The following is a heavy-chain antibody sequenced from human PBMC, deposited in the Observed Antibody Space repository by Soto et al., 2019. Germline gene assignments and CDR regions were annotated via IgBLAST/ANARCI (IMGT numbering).Heavy chain of an antibody. CDR3: ARQSYASSGFQGGP. CDR2: IDPSDSYT. Sequence: VESLKISCQGSVYSFTSYWICLVLQLPGKGLEWMGRIDPSDSYTNYSPSFQGHVTISADKSLSTAFLQWSSLKASDTAMYYCARQSYASSGFQGGPWGQGTLVTVSS. J-gene: IGHJ5*02. D-gene: IGHD3-22*01. CDR1: VYSFTSYW. V-gene: IGHV5-10-1*01.